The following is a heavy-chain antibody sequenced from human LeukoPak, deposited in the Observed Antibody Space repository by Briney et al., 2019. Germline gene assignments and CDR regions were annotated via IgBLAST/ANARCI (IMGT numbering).Heavy chain of an antibody. CDR1: GGSISSFY. Sequence: SETLSLTCTVSGGSISSFYWSWIRQPPGKGLEWIGYIYYTGSTNYNSSLKSRVTISVDTSKNQFSLKLSSVTAADTAVYYCARRYYDFWSGYSDPFDPWGQGTLVTVSS. V-gene: IGHV4-59*12. J-gene: IGHJ5*02. D-gene: IGHD3-3*01. CDR2: IYYTGST. CDR3: ARRYYDFWSGYSDPFDP.